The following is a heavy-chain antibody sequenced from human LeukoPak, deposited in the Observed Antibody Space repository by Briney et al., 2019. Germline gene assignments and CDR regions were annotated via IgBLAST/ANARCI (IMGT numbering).Heavy chain of an antibody. V-gene: IGHV3-21*01. J-gene: IGHJ4*02. CDR2: ISSSSSYI. CDR1: GFTFSSYS. Sequence: GGSLRLSCAASGFTFSSYSMNWVRQAPGKGLKWVSSISSSSSYIYYADSVKGRFTISRDNAKNSLYLQMNSLRAEDTAVYYCARAPAGDGYIYYWGQGTLVTVSS. D-gene: IGHD5-24*01. CDR3: ARAPAGDGYIYY.